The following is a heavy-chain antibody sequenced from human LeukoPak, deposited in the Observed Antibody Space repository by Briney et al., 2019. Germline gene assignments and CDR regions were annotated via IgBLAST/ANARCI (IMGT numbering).Heavy chain of an antibody. Sequence: SETLSLTCTVSGYSISSGYYWGWIRQPPGKGLEWIGGIYHSGSTYYNPSLKSRVTISVDTSKNQFSLKLSSVTAADTAVYYCARVNSGYDFWSGYRKGNNWFDPWGQGTLVTVSS. CDR3: ARVNSGYDFWSGYRKGNNWFDP. CDR2: IYHSGST. CDR1: GYSISSGYY. J-gene: IGHJ5*02. D-gene: IGHD3-3*01. V-gene: IGHV4-38-2*02.